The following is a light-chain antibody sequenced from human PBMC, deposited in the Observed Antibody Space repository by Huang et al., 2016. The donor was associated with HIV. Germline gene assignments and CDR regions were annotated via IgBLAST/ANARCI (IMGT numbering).Light chain of an antibody. J-gene: IGKJ2*01. CDR3: QQLHSYPYT. CDR1: QGISSY. Sequence: IQLTQSPSSLSASVGDRVTITCRASQGISSYLAWYQQKPGKAPNLLIYAASTLQSGVPSRFSGSESGTDFTLTISSLQPEDFATYYCQQLHSYPYTFGQGTRLEIK. CDR2: AAS. V-gene: IGKV1-9*01.